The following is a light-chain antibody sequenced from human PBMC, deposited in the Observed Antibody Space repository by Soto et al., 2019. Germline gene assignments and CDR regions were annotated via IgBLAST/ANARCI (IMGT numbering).Light chain of an antibody. J-gene: IGKJ1*01. CDR2: KAS. Sequence: IQMTQSPSTLSASVGDGVTITCRASESISSWLAWYQQKPGKVPKLLIYKASSLERGVPSRFSGSGSGTDFTLTISSLQPDHFATYYCQQYSSYSTFGQGTKVEIK. CDR1: ESISSW. V-gene: IGKV1-5*03. CDR3: QQYSSYST.